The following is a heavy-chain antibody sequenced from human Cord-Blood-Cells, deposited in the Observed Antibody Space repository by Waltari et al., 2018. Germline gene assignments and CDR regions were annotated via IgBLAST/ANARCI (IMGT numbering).Heavy chain of an antibody. Sequence: EVQLVESGGGLVQPGGSLRLSCAASGFTFSSYWMSWVRQAPGQGPGWVDNIKQDGSAKYDGDSGKGRCTISRDNAENSRYLQRNSLRAEDTAVYYCARDLGVGGGVSFDYWGQGTLVTVSS. J-gene: IGHJ4*02. V-gene: IGHV3-7*01. D-gene: IGHD3-16*01. CDR1: GFTFSSYW. CDR2: IKQDGSAK. CDR3: ARDLGVGGGVSFDY.